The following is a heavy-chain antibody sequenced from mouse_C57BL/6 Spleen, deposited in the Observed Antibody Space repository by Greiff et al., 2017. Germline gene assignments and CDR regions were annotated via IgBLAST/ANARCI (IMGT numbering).Heavy chain of an antibody. V-gene: IGHV3-6*01. CDR1: GYSITSGYY. D-gene: IGHD2-3*01. J-gene: IGHJ3*01. Sequence: EVKLVESGPGLVKPSQSLSLTCSVTGYSITSGYYWNWIRQFPGNKLEWMGYISYDGSNNYNPSLKNRISITRDTSKNQFFLKLNSVTTEDTATYYCARDRDGSRWYWGQGTLVTVSA. CDR2: ISYDGSN. CDR3: ARDRDGSRWY.